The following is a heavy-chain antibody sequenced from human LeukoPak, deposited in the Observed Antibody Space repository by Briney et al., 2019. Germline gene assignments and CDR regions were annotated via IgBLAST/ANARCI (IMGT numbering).Heavy chain of an antibody. CDR2: IYYSGST. V-gene: IGHV4-39*07. Sequence: SEALSLTCTVSGGSISSSSYYWGWIRQPPGKGLEWIGSIYYSGSTYYNPSLKSRVTISVDTYKNQISLKLSSVTAADTAVYYCARDVGGYGYWYFDLWGRGTLVTVSS. D-gene: IGHD5-18*01. CDR1: GGSISSSSYY. J-gene: IGHJ2*01. CDR3: ARDVGGYGYWYFDL.